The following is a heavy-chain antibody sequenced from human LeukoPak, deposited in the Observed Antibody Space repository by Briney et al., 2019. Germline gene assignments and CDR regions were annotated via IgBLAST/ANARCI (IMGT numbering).Heavy chain of an antibody. CDR3: AKDRVWFGERNPFDY. Sequence: PGGSLRLSCAASGFTFSSYAMSWVRQAPGKGLEWVSAISGNGGSTYYADSVKGRFTISRDNSKNTLYLQMNSLRAEDTAVYYCAKDRVWFGERNPFDYWGQGTLVTVSS. CDR2: ISGNGGST. V-gene: IGHV3-23*01. D-gene: IGHD3-10*01. CDR1: GFTFSSYA. J-gene: IGHJ4*02.